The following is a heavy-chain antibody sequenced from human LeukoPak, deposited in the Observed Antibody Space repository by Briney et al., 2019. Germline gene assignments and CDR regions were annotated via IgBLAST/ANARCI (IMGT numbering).Heavy chain of an antibody. J-gene: IGHJ6*02. CDR1: GGSISSYY. CDR2: IYYSGST. V-gene: IGHV4-59*01. CDR3: ARDGRGYCSSTSCYRLYYYGMDV. D-gene: IGHD2-2*01. Sequence: ETLSLTCTVSGGSISSYYWSWIRQPPGKGLEWIGYIYYSGSTNYNPSLKSRVTISVDTSKNQFSLKLSSVTAADTAVYYCARDGRGYCSSTSCYRLYYYGMDVWGQGTTVTVSS.